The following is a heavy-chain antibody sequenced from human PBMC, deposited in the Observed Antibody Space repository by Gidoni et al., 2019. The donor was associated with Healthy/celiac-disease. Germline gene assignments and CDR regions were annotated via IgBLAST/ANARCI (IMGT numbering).Heavy chain of an antibody. J-gene: IGHJ4*02. CDR3: ARDRLGLGYCSSTSCRRSPGRSTQIDY. CDR2: ISYDGSNK. Sequence: QVQLVESGGGVVQPGRSLRLSCAASGFTLSSYAMHWVRQAPGKGLEWVAVISYDGSNKYYADSVKGRFTISRDNSKNTLYLQMNSLRAEDTAVYYCARDRLGLGYCSSTSCRRSPGRSTQIDYWGQGTLVTVSS. V-gene: IGHV3-30-3*01. CDR1: GFTLSSYA. D-gene: IGHD2-2*01.